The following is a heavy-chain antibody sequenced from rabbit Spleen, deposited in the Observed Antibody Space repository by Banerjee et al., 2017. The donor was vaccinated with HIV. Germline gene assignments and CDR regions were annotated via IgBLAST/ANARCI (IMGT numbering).Heavy chain of an antibody. CDR2: IGVGGYSNA. J-gene: IGHJ4*01. D-gene: IGHD4-1*01. CDR3: AILVAGGDFNL. CDR1: GIDFSSSYY. Sequence: QSLEESGGDLVKPGASLTLTCKASGIDFSSSYYMCWVRQAPGKGLEWIACIGVGGYSNAYYASWAKGRFTITRSTSLNTVTLQMTSLTAADTATYFCAILVAGGDFNLWGQGTLVTVS. V-gene: IGHV1S40*01.